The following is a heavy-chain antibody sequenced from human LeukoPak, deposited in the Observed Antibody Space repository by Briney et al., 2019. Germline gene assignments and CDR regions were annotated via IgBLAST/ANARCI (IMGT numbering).Heavy chain of an antibody. CDR1: GGSISSYY. CDR3: ARVGIAVAGTNFDY. J-gene: IGHJ4*02. V-gene: IGHV4-4*07. CDR2: IYTSGST. D-gene: IGHD6-19*01. Sequence: SETLSLNCTVSGGSISSYYWSWIRQPAGKGLEWIGRIYTSGSTNYNPSLKSRVTMSVDTSKNQFSLKLSSVTAADTAVYYCARVGIAVAGTNFDYWGQGTLVTLSS.